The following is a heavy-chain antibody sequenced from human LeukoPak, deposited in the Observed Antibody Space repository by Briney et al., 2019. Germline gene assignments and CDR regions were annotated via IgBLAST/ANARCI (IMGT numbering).Heavy chain of an antibody. CDR1: GYTFTGYF. V-gene: IGHV1-2*02. Sequence: ASVKVSCKASGYTFTGYFLHWVRQAPGQGLEWMGWISPNSGETNSAQKFQGRVTTSRDTSISTAYMELSRLTSDDTAVYYCARAPGAGTYLDYWGQGTLVTVSS. CDR2: ISPNSGET. J-gene: IGHJ4*02. CDR3: ARAPGAGTYLDY. D-gene: IGHD1-26*01.